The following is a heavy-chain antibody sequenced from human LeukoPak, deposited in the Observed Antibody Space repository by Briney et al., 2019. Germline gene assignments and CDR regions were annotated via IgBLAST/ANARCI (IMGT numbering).Heavy chain of an antibody. CDR2: ISAYNGNT. V-gene: IGHV1-18*01. D-gene: IGHD6-13*01. Sequence: ASVKVSCKASGYTFTNYYIIWVRQAPGQGLEWMGWISAYNGNTNYAQKLQGRVTMTTDTSTTTAYMELRSLRSDDTAVYYCARPSSTWTTDAFDIWGQGTMVTVSS. J-gene: IGHJ3*02. CDR3: ARPSSTWTTDAFDI. CDR1: GYTFTNYY.